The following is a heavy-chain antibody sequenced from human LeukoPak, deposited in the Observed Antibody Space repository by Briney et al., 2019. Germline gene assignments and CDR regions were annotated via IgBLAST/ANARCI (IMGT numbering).Heavy chain of an antibody. D-gene: IGHD3-10*01. Sequence: ASVKVSCKASGGTFSSYAISWVRQAPGQGLEWMGGIIPIFGTANYAQKFQGRVTITADKSTSTAYMELSSLRSEDTAVYYCARDLFSARVPGQGSGSYEVDYWGQGTLVTVSS. J-gene: IGHJ4*02. CDR3: ARDLFSARVPGQGSGSYEVDY. V-gene: IGHV1-69*06. CDR2: IIPIFGTA. CDR1: GGTFSSYA.